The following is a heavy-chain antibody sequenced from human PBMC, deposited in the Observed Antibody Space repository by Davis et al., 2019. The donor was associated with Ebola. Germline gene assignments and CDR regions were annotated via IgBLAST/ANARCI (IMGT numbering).Heavy chain of an antibody. CDR2: IHYSGST. J-gene: IGHJ5*02. CDR1: GGSISSHY. CDR3: ATQYSNGWFDP. V-gene: IGHV4-59*11. D-gene: IGHD4-11*01. Sequence: MPSETLSLTCTVSGGSISSHYWSWIRQSPGKGLEWIGYIHYSGSTNSNPSLKSRVTMSVDTSKNQFPLKLSSVTAADTAVYYCATQYSNGWFDPWGQGTLVTVSS.